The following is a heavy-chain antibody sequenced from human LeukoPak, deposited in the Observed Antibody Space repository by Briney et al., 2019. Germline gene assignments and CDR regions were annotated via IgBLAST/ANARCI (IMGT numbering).Heavy chain of an antibody. Sequence: ASVKVSCKVSGYTLTELSMHWVRQAPGKGLEWMGGFDPEDGETIYAQKFQGRVTMTEDTSTDTAYMELSSLRSEDTAVYYCATGTSMAAAVALAYWGQGTLVTVSS. D-gene: IGHD6-13*01. CDR2: FDPEDGET. J-gene: IGHJ4*02. CDR1: GYTLTELS. V-gene: IGHV1-24*01. CDR3: ATGTSMAAAVALAY.